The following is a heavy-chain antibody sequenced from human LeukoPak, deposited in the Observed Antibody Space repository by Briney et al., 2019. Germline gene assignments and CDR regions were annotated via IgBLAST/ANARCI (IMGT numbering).Heavy chain of an antibody. D-gene: IGHD3-10*01. CDR1: GFSLITTGVG. J-gene: IGHJ4*02. Sequence: SGPTLVEPTQTLTLTCTFSGFSLITTGVGVGWIRQPPGKALEWVALVYWNEGRYYGSSLKSRLTITKDTSKNQVVLTMTNMDPVXXXTXYCVYTPNYRILHYWGQGMLVTVSS. CDR3: VYTPNYRILHY. V-gene: IGHV2-5*04. CDR2: VYWNEGR.